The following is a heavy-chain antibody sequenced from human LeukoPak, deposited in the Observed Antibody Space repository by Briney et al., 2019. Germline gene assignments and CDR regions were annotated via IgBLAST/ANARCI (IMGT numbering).Heavy chain of an antibody. J-gene: IGHJ3*02. CDR3: ARSDTAMDYSAFDI. CDR2: ISSSSSYI. CDR1: GFTFSSYS. Sequence: PGGSLSLSCAASGFTFSSYSMNWARQAPGKGLEWVSSISSSSSYIHYADSVKGRFTISRDNAKNSLYLQMNSLRAEDTAVYYCARSDTAMDYSAFDIWGQGTMVTVSS. V-gene: IGHV3-21*01. D-gene: IGHD5-18*01.